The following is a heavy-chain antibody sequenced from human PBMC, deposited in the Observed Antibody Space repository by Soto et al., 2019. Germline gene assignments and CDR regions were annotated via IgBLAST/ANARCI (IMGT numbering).Heavy chain of an antibody. Sequence: PGGSLRLSCAASGFTFSSYGMHWVRQAPGKGLEWVAVIWYDGSNKYYADSVKGRFTISRDNSKNTLYLQMNSLRAEDTAVYYCARDYCSSTSCPTLNWFDPWGQGTLVTVSS. CDR3: ARDYCSSTSCPTLNWFDP. V-gene: IGHV3-33*01. D-gene: IGHD2-2*01. J-gene: IGHJ5*02. CDR1: GFTFSSYG. CDR2: IWYDGSNK.